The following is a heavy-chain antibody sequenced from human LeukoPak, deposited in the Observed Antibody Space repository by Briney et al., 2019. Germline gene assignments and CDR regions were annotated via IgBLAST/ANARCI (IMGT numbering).Heavy chain of an antibody. J-gene: IGHJ5*01. CDR2: IHYSGSS. Sequence: SETLSLTCTVSGDSISNFYWNWIRQSPGKGLEWIGNIHYSGSSVYNPSLKSRATISIDTSRKQFFLKLSSVTAADTAVYFCALAPNSNWFDFWGPGTLATVSS. CDR1: GDSISNFY. CDR3: ALAPNSNWFDF. D-gene: IGHD2-8*01. V-gene: IGHV4-59*08.